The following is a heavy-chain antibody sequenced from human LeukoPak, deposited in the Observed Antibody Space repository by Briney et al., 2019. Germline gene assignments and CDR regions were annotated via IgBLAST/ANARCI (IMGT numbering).Heavy chain of an antibody. Sequence: SQTLSLTCTVSGGSISSGSYYWSWIRQPAGKGLEWIGRIYTSGSTNYNPSPKSRVTISVDTSKNQFSLKLSSVTAADTAVYYCASVYYDFWSGYYGYWGQGTLVTVSS. V-gene: IGHV4-61*02. CDR2: IYTSGST. CDR1: GGSISSGSYY. D-gene: IGHD3-3*01. CDR3: ASVYYDFWSGYYGY. J-gene: IGHJ4*02.